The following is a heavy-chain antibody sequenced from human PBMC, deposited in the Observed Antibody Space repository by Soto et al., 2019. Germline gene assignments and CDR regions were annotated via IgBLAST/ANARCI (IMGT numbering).Heavy chain of an antibody. D-gene: IGHD3-9*01. J-gene: IGHJ5*02. Sequence: SCGAAECTISSYGRHRISKEQGKGLEWVAVISYDGSNKYYADSVKGRFTISRDNSKNTLYLQMNSLRAEDTAVYYCAKVVLRYFDWLTGSNWFDPWGQGTLVTVSS. CDR3: AKVVLRYFDWLTGSNWFDP. V-gene: IGHV3-30*18. CDR2: ISYDGSNK. CDR1: ECTISSYG.